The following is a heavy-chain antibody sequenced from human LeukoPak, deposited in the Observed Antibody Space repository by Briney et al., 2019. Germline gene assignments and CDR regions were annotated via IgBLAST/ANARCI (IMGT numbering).Heavy chain of an antibody. V-gene: IGHV3-7*03. CDR2: IKEDGSER. J-gene: IGHJ3*02. CDR3: ARAFGELSPYSLDAFDI. D-gene: IGHD3-10*01. CDR1: AFIFSGHW. Sequence: GGSLRLSCEGSAFIFSGHWMNWVRQTPGKGLEWVASIKEDGSERQYVDSVKGRFSISRDNTKGSLFLQLNSLRAEDTAVYYCARAFGELSPYSLDAFDIWGQGTMVTVSS.